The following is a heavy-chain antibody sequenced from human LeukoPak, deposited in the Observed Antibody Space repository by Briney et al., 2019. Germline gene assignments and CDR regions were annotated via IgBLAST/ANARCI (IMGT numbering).Heavy chain of an antibody. J-gene: IGHJ4*02. CDR3: ARVRVDTAMVAFDY. Sequence: ASVKVSCKASGGTFSSYAINWVRQAPGQGLEWMGGIIPIFGTTNYAQKFQGRVTMTRDTSISTAYMELSRLRSDDTAVYYCARVRVDTAMVAFDYWGQGTLVTVSS. D-gene: IGHD5-18*01. CDR2: IIPIFGTT. V-gene: IGHV1-2*02. CDR1: GGTFSSYA.